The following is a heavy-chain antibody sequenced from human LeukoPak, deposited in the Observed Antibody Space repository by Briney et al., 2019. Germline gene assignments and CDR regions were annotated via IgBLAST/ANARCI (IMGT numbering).Heavy chain of an antibody. CDR1: GVSFTSVDYY. CDR2: MFYTGGT. CDR3: ARVIVVSANGEEALSPPDAYDV. D-gene: IGHD3-22*01. J-gene: IGHJ3*01. Sequence: SQTLSLTCTVSGVSFTSVDYYWTWIRERPGRGLEWLAYMFYTGGTSYNPSLKSRLTMSADTSKSQFSLTVNSVTAADTAVYYCARVIVVSANGEEALSPPDAYDVWGQGTAVTVSS. V-gene: IGHV4-31*03.